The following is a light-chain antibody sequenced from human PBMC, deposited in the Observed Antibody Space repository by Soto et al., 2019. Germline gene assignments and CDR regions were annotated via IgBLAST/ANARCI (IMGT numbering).Light chain of an antibody. CDR1: SSDVGDYNY. CDR2: EVS. Sequence: QSVLTQPASVSGSPGQSITISCTGTSSDVGDYNYVSWYQQHPGKAPKLMIYEVSNRPSGVSNRFSGSKSGNTASLTISGLQAEDEADYYCNSYTSSGTLVFGGGTKLTVL. J-gene: IGLJ3*02. CDR3: NSYTSSGTLV. V-gene: IGLV2-14*01.